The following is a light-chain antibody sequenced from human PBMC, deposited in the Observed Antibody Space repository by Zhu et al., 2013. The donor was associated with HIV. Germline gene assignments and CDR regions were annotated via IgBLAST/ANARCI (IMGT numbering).Light chain of an antibody. CDR3: QQYGSSPWT. V-gene: IGKV3-11*01. CDR2: DTS. J-gene: IGKJ1*01. CDR1: QSIGSY. Sequence: IVLTQSPATLSLSPGERATLSCRASQSIGSYLAWYQQKPGQAPRLLINDTSNRAPGVPARFRGSGSGTDFTLTITVLEPEDFAVYYCQQYGSSPWTFGQGTKVEIK.